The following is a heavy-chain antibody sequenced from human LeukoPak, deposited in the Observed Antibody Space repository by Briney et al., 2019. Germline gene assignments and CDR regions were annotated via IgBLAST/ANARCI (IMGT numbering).Heavy chain of an antibody. CDR1: GGSFSGYY. CDR3: ARRLSTVVTPIFDY. D-gene: IGHD4-23*01. Sequence: SETLSLTCAVYGGSFSGYYWSWIRQPPGKGLEWIGEINHSGSTNYNPSLKSRVTISVGTSKNQFSLKLSSVTAADTAVYYCARRLSTVVTPIFDYWGQGTLVTVSS. J-gene: IGHJ4*02. CDR2: INHSGST. V-gene: IGHV4-34*01.